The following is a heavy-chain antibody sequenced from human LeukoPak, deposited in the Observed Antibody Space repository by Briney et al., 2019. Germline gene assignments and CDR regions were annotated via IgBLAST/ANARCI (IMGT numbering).Heavy chain of an antibody. J-gene: IGHJ6*02. CDR1: GYSFTSYW. V-gene: IGHV5-51*01. CDR2: IYPGGSDT. Sequence: GESLKISCKGSGYSFTSYWIGWVRQMPGKGLEWMGIIYPGGSDTRYSPSFQGQVTISADKSISTAYLQWSSLKASDTAMYYCARHEHGDYDYYYGMDVWGQGTTVTVSS. CDR3: ARHEHGDYDYYYGMDV. D-gene: IGHD4-17*01.